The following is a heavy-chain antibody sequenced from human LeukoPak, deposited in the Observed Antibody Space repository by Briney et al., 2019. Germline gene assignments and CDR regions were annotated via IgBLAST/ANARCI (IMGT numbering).Heavy chain of an antibody. CDR1: GGSFSGYC. CDR2: INHSGST. D-gene: IGHD3-3*01. Sequence: SETLSLTCAVYGGSFSGYCWSWIRQPPGKGLEWIGEINHSGSTNYNPSLKSRVTISVDTSKNQFSLKLSPVTAADTAVYYCARGLSVLRFLEWTKVNWFDPWGQGTLVTVSS. CDR3: ARGLSVLRFLEWTKVNWFDP. V-gene: IGHV4-34*01. J-gene: IGHJ5*02.